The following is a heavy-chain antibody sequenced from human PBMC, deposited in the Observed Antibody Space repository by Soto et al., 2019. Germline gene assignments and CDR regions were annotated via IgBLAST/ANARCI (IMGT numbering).Heavy chain of an antibody. J-gene: IGHJ3*02. V-gene: IGHV1-18*01. Sequence: QVQLVQSGAEVKKPGASVKVSCKASGYTFTSFGISWVRQAPGQGLERMGWISAYNGNTNYAENLQGRVTMTTDTCTRTAYMELRSLRSDDTAVYYCARAHRGGTDAFDIWGQGTMVTVSS. D-gene: IGHD2-15*01. CDR1: GYTFTSFG. CDR2: ISAYNGNT. CDR3: ARAHRGGTDAFDI.